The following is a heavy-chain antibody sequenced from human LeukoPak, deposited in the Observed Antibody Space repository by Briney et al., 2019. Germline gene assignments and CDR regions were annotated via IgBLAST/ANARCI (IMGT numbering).Heavy chain of an antibody. CDR3: ARVEYDYVWGSYRYRQGFYYFDY. CDR1: GGSISSSNW. D-gene: IGHD3-16*02. Sequence: PTETLSLTCAVPGGSISSSNWWSWVRQPPGKGLEWIGEIYHSGSTNYNPSLKSRVTISVDKSKNQFSLKLSSVTAVDTAVYYCARVEYDYVWGSYRYRQGFYYFDYWGQGTLVTVSS. J-gene: IGHJ4*02. V-gene: IGHV4-4*02. CDR2: IYHSGST.